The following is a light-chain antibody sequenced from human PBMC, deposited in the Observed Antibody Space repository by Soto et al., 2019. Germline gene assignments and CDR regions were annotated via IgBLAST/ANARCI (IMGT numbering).Light chain of an antibody. CDR1: QSVGSS. J-gene: IGKJ4*01. CDR3: QQCRAWPLT. Sequence: EIVLTQSPATLSLSPGERATLSCRASQSVGSSLAWYQQKPGQAPRLLIYDASNRATGIPARFSGSGSGTDFTLTISSLEPEDFAVYYCQQCRAWPLTFGGGTKV. V-gene: IGKV3-11*01. CDR2: DAS.